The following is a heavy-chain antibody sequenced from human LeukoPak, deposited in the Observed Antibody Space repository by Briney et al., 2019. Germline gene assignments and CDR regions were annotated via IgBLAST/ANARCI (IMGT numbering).Heavy chain of an antibody. J-gene: IGHJ4*02. CDR2: ISYSEST. V-gene: IGHV4-59*11. CDR1: GVSIRSHY. CDR3: ARHGEGDEGWDY. D-gene: IGHD3-10*01. Sequence: PSETLSLTCTVSGVSIRSHYWIWIRQPPGKGLEWIGHISYSESTNYNPSLESRVTISVDTSKNQFSLRLSSVTAADTAVYYCARHGEGDEGWDYWGQGTLVTVSS.